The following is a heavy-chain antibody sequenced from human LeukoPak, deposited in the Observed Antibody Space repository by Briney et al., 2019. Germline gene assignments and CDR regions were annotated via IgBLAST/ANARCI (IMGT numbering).Heavy chain of an antibody. CDR2: ISTYNDNT. J-gene: IGHJ4*02. V-gene: IGHV1-18*01. CDR3: ARDYSGSSEIDY. Sequence: GASVKVSCKASGYTFTTYGISWVRQAPGQGLEWMGWISTYNDNTNYAQKFQGRVTMTTDTSTSTAYMELRSLRSDDTAVYYCARDYSGSSEIDYWGQGTLVTVSS. CDR1: GYTFTTYG. D-gene: IGHD1-26*01.